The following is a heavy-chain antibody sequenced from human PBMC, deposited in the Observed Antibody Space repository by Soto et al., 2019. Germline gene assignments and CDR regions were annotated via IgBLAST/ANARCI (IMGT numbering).Heavy chain of an antibody. J-gene: IGHJ4*02. CDR1: GGSISSYY. CDR3: ASRYGCTLDY. V-gene: IGHV4-59*08. CDR2: SYYSGST. Sequence: QVQLQESGPGLVKPSETLSLTCTVSGGSISSYYWSWIRQPPGKGLEWIGYSYYSGSTNYYPSLKSRVTISVDTSKNQFSLKLSSVTAADTAVYYCASRYGCTLDYWGQGTLVTVSS. D-gene: IGHD4-17*01.